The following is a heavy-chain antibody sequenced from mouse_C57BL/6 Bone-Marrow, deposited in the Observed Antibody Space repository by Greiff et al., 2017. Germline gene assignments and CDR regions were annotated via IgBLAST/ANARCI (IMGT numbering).Heavy chain of an antibody. Sequence: QVQLQQSGAELVRPGTSVKMSCKASGYTFPNYWIGWAKQRPGHGLEWIGDIYPGGGYTNYNEKFKGKATLTADKSSSTAYMQFSSLTSEDSAIYYCARYRLNYFDYWGQGTTLTVSS. CDR1: GYTFPNYW. J-gene: IGHJ2*01. CDR2: IYPGGGYT. CDR3: ARYRLNYFDY. D-gene: IGHD2-12*01. V-gene: IGHV1-63*01.